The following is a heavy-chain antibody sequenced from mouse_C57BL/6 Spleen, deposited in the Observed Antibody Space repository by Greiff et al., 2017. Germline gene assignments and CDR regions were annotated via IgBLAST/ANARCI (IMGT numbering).Heavy chain of an antibody. V-gene: IGHV5-17*01. D-gene: IGHD2-3*01. CDR1: GFTFSDYG. CDR3: ARQDGYYFYAMDY. Sequence: EVMLVESGGGLVKPGGSLKLSCAASGFTFSDYGMHWVRQAPEKGLEWVAYISSGSSTIYYADTVKGRFTISSDNAKNPLFLQMTSLRSEDTAMYYCARQDGYYFYAMDYWGQGTSVTVSS. J-gene: IGHJ4*01. CDR2: ISSGSSTI.